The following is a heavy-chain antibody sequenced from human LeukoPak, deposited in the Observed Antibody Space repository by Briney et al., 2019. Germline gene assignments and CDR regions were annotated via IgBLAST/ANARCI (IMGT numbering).Heavy chain of an antibody. CDR1: GGSFSGYY. Sequence: PSETLSLTCAVYGGSFSGYYWSWIRQPPGNGLEWIGEINHSGSTNYNPSLKSRVTISVDTSKNQFSLKLSSVTAADTAVYYCARTPYSNYRNFDYWGQGTLVTVSS. D-gene: IGHD4-11*01. CDR2: INHSGST. V-gene: IGHV4-34*01. CDR3: ARTPYSNYRNFDY. J-gene: IGHJ4*02.